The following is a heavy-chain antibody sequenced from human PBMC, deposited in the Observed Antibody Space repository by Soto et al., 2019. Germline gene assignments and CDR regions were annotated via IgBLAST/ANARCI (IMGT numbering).Heavy chain of an antibody. CDR3: AKSLSVFYVSGSYSSPRGGAFDI. J-gene: IGHJ3*02. CDR1: GFTFSSYA. CDR2: ITSSGGST. Sequence: EVQLLESGGGLVQPGGSLRLSCAASGFTFSSYAMSWVRQAPGKGLEWVSAITSSGGSTYYAHSVKGRFTISRDNSKNPLYLQMTSLRAEDTTLYSCAKSLSVFYVSGSYSSPRGGAFDIWGQGTMVTVSS. D-gene: IGHD3-10*01. V-gene: IGHV3-23*01.